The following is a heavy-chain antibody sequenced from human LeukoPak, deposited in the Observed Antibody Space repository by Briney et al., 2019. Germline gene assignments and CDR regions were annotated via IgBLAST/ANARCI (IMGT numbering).Heavy chain of an antibody. CDR3: ARTLWFGELRFDP. V-gene: IGHV3-53*01. D-gene: IGHD3-10*01. CDR1: GFTVSSNY. J-gene: IGHJ5*02. CDR2: IYSGGST. Sequence: GGSLRLSCAASGFTVSSNYMSWVRQAPGKGLEWVSVIYSGGSTYYADSVKGRFTISKDNSKNTLYLQMNSLRAEDTAVYYCARTLWFGELRFDPWGQGTLVTVSS.